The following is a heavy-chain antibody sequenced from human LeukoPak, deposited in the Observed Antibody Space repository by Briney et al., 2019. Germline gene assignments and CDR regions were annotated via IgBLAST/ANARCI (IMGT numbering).Heavy chain of an antibody. D-gene: IGHD3-3*01. J-gene: IGHJ5*02. CDR3: ARTPYYDFWSGYYDWFDP. Sequence: ASVKVSCKASGYTFTSYGISWVRQAPGQGLEWMGWISAYNGNTHYAQKLQGRVTMTTDTSTSTAYMELRSLRSDDTAVYYCARTPYYDFWSGYYDWFDPWGQGTLVTVSS. V-gene: IGHV1-18*01. CDR2: ISAYNGNT. CDR1: GYTFTSYG.